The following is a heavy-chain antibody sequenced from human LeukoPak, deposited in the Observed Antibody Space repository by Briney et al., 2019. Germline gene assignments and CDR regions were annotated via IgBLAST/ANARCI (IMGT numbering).Heavy chain of an antibody. CDR2: IYYSGST. CDR1: GGSSIDSHY. J-gene: IGHJ5*02. Sequence: SETLSLTCTISGGSSIDSHYWSWIRQPPGKGLEWIGYIYYSGSTNYKPSLKSRVTISIDTSKNQFSLKLSSVTAADTAVYYCARHRSFLRANWFDPWGQGTLVTVSS. V-gene: IGHV4-59*08. D-gene: IGHD2/OR15-2a*01. CDR3: ARHRSFLRANWFDP.